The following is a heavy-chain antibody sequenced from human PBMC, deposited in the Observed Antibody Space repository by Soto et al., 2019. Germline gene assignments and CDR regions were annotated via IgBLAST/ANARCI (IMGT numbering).Heavy chain of an antibody. J-gene: IGHJ4*02. Sequence: QLQLQESGPGLVKPSETLSLTCTVSGGSIRNSNYNWGWIRQPPGRGVEWIGSSYYSGTTYYNASLNSRVTMSVDTFRDQFSLKLRSMTAADTAVYYCARLSGSYGLDYWGQGNLVTVSS. D-gene: IGHD1-26*01. V-gene: IGHV4-39*01. CDR2: SYYSGTT. CDR1: GGSIRNSNYN. CDR3: ARLSGSYGLDY.